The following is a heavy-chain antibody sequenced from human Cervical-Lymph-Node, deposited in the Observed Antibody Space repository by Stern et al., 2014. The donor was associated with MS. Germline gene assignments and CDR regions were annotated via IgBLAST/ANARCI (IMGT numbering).Heavy chain of an antibody. J-gene: IGHJ4*02. CDR3: AHRTAGPFDY. V-gene: IGHV2-5*02. Sequence: VTLKESGPALVKPTQTLTLTCTFSGFSLSTSGLGVGWIRQPPGEALEGLAYIYWDDQKRYSPSLKSRLTITKDTSKNQVVLTLTNVDPVDTATYYCAHRTAGPFDYWGQGTLVTVSS. CDR2: IYWDDQK. CDR1: GFSLSTSGLG.